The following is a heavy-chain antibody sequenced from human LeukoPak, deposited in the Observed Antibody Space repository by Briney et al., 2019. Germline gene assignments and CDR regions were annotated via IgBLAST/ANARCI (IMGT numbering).Heavy chain of an antibody. CDR2: ISGGGGST. D-gene: IGHD3-16*02. CDR3: AKARDSLGELSFH. V-gene: IGHV3-23*01. J-gene: IGHJ4*02. CDR1: GFTFTSYS. Sequence: GGSLRLSCAASGFTFTSYSMNWVRQAPGKGLEWVSTISGGGGSTYYADSVKGRFTISRDNSKNTLYLQVNSLRAEDTAVYYCAKARDSLGELSFHGGQGTLVTVSS.